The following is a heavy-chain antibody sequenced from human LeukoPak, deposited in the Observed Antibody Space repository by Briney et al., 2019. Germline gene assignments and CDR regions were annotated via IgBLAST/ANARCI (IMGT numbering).Heavy chain of an antibody. D-gene: IGHD3-3*01. CDR2: ISGSGGST. CDR3: ANERGESNQRNTYYDFWSGYPDYYYYGMDV. Sequence: PGGSLRLSCAASGFTFSSYGMSWVRQAPGKGLEWVSAISGSGGSTYYADSVKGRFTISRDNSKNTLYLQMNSLRAEDTAVYYCANERGESNQRNTYYDFWSGYPDYYYYGMDVWGQGTTVTVSS. CDR1: GFTFSSYG. V-gene: IGHV3-23*01. J-gene: IGHJ6*02.